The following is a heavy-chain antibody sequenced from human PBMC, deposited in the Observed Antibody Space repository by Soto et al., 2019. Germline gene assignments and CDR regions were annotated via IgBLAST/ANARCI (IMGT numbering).Heavy chain of an antibody. Sequence: GGSLRLSCVASGFTLSDYYVDWVRQAPGKGLEWVGRTRDKPNSYTAEYAASVEGRFTISRDDSKNSLYLQLNSLNTEDTAVYYCGRGGYRHYSAYYYYALDVWGQGTTVTVSS. J-gene: IGHJ6*02. CDR3: GRGGYRHYSAYYYYALDV. CDR2: TRDKPNSYTA. V-gene: IGHV3-72*01. CDR1: GFTLSDYY. D-gene: IGHD4-4*01.